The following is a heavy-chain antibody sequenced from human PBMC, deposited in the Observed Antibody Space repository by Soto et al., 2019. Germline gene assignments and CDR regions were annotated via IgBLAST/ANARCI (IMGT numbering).Heavy chain of an antibody. CDR1: GGTFSSYA. D-gene: IGHD3-10*01. CDR3: VKGQARELNYYYGMDV. J-gene: IGHJ6*02. V-gene: IGHV1-69*13. CDR2: IIPIFGTA. Sequence: SVKVSCKASGGTFSSYAISWVRQAPGQGLEWMGGIIPIFGTANYAQKFQGRVTITADESTSTAYMELSSLRSEDTAVYYCVKGQARELNYYYGMDVWGQGTTVTVSS.